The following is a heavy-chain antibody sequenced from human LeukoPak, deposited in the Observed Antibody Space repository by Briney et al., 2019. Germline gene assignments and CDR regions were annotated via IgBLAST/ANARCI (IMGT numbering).Heavy chain of an antibody. CDR1: GFTFSSYS. Sequence: GGSLRLPCAASGFTFSSYSMNWVRQAPGKGLEWVSYISSSSSTIYYADSVKGRFTISRDNAKNSLYLQMNSLRAEDTAVYYCARDDYDSTLDYWGQGTLVAVSS. CDR3: ARDDYDSTLDY. CDR2: ISSSSSTI. J-gene: IGHJ4*02. D-gene: IGHD3-22*01. V-gene: IGHV3-48*04.